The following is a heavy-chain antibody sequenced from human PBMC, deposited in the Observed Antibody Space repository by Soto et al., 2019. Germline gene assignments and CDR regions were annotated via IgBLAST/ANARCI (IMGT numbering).Heavy chain of an antibody. D-gene: IGHD6-13*01. CDR3: ATGQQVRMADI. J-gene: IGHJ3*02. CDR1: GVSVSGYY. V-gene: IGHV3-11*05. CDR2: ISEDSRYI. Sequence: QVQLVESGGGLVNPGGSPRLSCVASGVSVSGYYMGWVRQAPGKGLEWLSYISEDSRYINHADSVKGRFTISRDNAKNSLYLQMNSLRAEDTALYYCATGQQVRMADIWGQGTMVTVSS.